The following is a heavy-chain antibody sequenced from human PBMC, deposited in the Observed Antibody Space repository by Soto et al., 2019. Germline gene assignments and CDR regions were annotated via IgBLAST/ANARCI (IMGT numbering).Heavy chain of an antibody. V-gene: IGHV3-23*01. CDR2: IRGSGGGS. CDR1: GFTFGSYA. CDR3: AKDRATAYDWYFDL. Sequence: EVQLLESGGGLVQPGGSLRLSCAASGFTFGSYAMSWVRQAPGKGLEWVSRIRGSGGGSDYADSVKGRFTISRDNSENTLYLQRNTLRVEDTAVYYCAKDRATAYDWYFDLWGRGTLVTVSS. D-gene: IGHD5-12*01. J-gene: IGHJ2*01.